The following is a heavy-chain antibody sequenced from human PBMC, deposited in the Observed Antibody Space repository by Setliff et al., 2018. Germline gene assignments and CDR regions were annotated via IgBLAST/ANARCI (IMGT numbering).Heavy chain of an antibody. V-gene: IGHV5-51*01. J-gene: IGHJ4*02. D-gene: IGHD3-22*01. CDR3: ARSDSSGYYFDY. CDR1: GYSFSNFW. CDR2: IYPGDSHT. Sequence: GESLKISCKGSGYSFSNFWIGWVRQMPGKGLEWMGIIYPGDSHTRYSPSFQGQVTMTRDTSISTAYMELSRLRSDDTAVYYCARSDSSGYYFDYWGQGTLVTVSS.